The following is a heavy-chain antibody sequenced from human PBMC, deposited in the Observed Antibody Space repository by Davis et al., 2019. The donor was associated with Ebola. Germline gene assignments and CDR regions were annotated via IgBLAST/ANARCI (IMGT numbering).Heavy chain of an antibody. V-gene: IGHV3-48*04. Sequence: PGGSLRLSCVASGMTFSSYSMNWVRQAPGKGLEWVSYISSGSTTIYYVDSVKGRFTISRDNAKKSLYLQMNSLRVEDTAIYYCVRDNSYYFDNWGQGTLVTVSS. CDR2: ISSGSTTI. J-gene: IGHJ4*02. CDR1: GMTFSSYS. D-gene: IGHD4-23*01. CDR3: VRDNSYYFDN.